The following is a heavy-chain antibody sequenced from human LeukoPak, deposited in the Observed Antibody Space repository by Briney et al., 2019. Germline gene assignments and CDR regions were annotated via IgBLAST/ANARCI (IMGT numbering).Heavy chain of an antibody. CDR1: GYTFTGFY. Sequence: ASVKVSCKASGYTFTGFYIHWVRQAPGQGLEWMGRINPRIGDTNSARRFQGRVTMTRDTSISTAYMDLNRLTSDDTAVYYCARTAARRFDYWGQGTLVTVSS. CDR3: ARTAARRFDY. V-gene: IGHV1-2*06. J-gene: IGHJ4*02. D-gene: IGHD6-6*01. CDR2: INPRIGDT.